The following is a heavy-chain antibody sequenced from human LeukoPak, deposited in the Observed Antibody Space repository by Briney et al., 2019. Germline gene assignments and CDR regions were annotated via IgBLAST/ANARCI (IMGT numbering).Heavy chain of an antibody. V-gene: IGHV1-2*02. Sequence: ASVKVSSTSSGYTFTAYYMHWVRQAPGHGLEWMGWINPNSGGTNYAQKFQGRVTMTRDTSISTAYMELSRLRSDDRAVYYCAVGAVSHPFDYWGQGTLVSVSS. CDR2: INPNSGGT. CDR3: AVGAVSHPFDY. CDR1: GYTFTAYY. D-gene: IGHD1-26*01. J-gene: IGHJ4*02.